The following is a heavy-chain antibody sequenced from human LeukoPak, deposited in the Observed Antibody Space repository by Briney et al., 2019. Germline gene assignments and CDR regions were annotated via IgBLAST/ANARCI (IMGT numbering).Heavy chain of an antibody. J-gene: IGHJ4*02. Sequence: ASVKVSCKASGYTFTNNYLHWMRQAPGQGLEWMGMIYPRDGSTSYAQNFQGRVTVTRDTSTTTVHMELRGLRSEDTAVYYCARDQEGFDYWGQGTVVTVSS. CDR2: IYPRDGST. CDR1: GYTFTNNY. CDR3: ARDQEGFDY. V-gene: IGHV1-46*01.